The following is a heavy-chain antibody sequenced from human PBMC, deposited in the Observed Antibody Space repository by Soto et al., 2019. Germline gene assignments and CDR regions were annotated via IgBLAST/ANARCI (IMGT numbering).Heavy chain of an antibody. CDR1: GGSISSGGYY. CDR3: ARKYYYDSSGYYPPDAFNI. V-gene: IGHV4-31*03. CDR2: IFYSGST. J-gene: IGHJ3*02. Sequence: SETLSLTCTVSGGSISSGGYYWSWIRQHPGKGLEWIGFIFYSGSTSYIPSLKSRVTISVDTSKNQFSLRLSSVTAADTAVYYCARKYYYDSSGYYPPDAFNIWGQGTMVTVSS. D-gene: IGHD3-22*01.